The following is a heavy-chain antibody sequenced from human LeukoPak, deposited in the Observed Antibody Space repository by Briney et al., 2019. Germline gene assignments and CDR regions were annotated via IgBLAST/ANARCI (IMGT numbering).Heavy chain of an antibody. Sequence: ASVNVSSKASGYTFTTYGISWVRQAPGQGLEWMGWISAYNGNTNYAQKLQGRVTMTTDTSTSTAYMELRSLRSDDTAVYYCARDDILTGFDYWGQGTLVTVSS. J-gene: IGHJ4*02. CDR2: ISAYNGNT. V-gene: IGHV1-18*01. D-gene: IGHD3-9*01. CDR3: ARDDILTGFDY. CDR1: GYTFTTYG.